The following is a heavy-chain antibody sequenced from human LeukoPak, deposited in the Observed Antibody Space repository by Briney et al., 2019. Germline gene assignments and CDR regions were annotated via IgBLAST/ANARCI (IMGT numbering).Heavy chain of an antibody. CDR1: GHTFTGYY. J-gene: IGHJ3*02. CDR3: ARYSYDRKGFDI. Sequence: ASVTVSCKASGHTFTGYYMHWVRQAPGQGLEWMGWINPNSGGTNYAQKFQGRVTMTRDTSISTAYMELSRLRSDDTAVYYCARYSYDRKGFDIWGQGTMVTVSS. D-gene: IGHD3-22*01. CDR2: INPNSGGT. V-gene: IGHV1-2*02.